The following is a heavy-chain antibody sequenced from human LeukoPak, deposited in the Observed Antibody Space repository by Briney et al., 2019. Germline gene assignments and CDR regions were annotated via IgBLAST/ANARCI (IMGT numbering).Heavy chain of an antibody. D-gene: IGHD3-9*01. CDR2: INPNSGDT. Sequence: GASVKVSCKTSGYTFTDYYMFWLRQAPGQGLEWVGWINPNSGDTHYAQKFQGRVTMTRDTSISTAYMELSTVISADPAVYYCARDRGSRNILTDYFDYWGQGTLVTVSS. V-gene: IGHV1-2*02. J-gene: IGHJ4*02. CDR3: ARDRGSRNILTDYFDY. CDR1: GYTFTDYY.